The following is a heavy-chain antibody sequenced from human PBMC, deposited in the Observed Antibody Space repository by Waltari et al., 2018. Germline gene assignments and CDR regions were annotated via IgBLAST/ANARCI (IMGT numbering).Heavy chain of an antibody. D-gene: IGHD6-19*01. CDR2: IWYDGSNK. CDR1: GFTFSSYG. J-gene: IGHJ4*02. CDR3: AKGYSSANPDY. Sequence: QVQLVESGGGVVQPGRSLRLSCAASGFTFSSYGMHWVRQAPGKGLEWVAVIWYDGSNKDYADSVKGRFTISRDNSKNTLYLQMNSLRAEDTAMYYCAKGYSSANPDYWGQGTLVTVSS. V-gene: IGHV3-30*18.